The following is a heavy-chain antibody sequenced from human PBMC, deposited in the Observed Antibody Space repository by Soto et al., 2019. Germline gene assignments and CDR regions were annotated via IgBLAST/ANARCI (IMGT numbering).Heavy chain of an antibody. CDR2: VSPPFRTS. J-gene: IGHJ6*02. CDR3: ARVIYYGSGSYSPYGMDV. D-gene: IGHD3-10*01. CDR1: GVSFNNNG. Sequence: QVQLVQSGAEVKKPGSSVKVSCKTSGVSFNNNGIGWVRQSPGHGLEWMGGVSPPFRTSNYARKFQGRISLTADQSTCTVYMELRSLTSEDTAQYYCARVIYYGSGSYSPYGMDVWGHGTTVTVSS. V-gene: IGHV1-69*01.